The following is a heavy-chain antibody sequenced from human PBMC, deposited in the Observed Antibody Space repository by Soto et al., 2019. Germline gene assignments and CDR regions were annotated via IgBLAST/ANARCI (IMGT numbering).Heavy chain of an antibody. CDR1: GYTFTSYA. J-gene: IGHJ6*03. V-gene: IGHV1-3*01. D-gene: IGHD3-3*01. CDR2: LHAGNGNT. Sequence: QVQLVQSGAEVKKPGASVKVSCKASGYTFTSYAMHWVRQAPGQRLEWMGWLHAGNGNTKYSQKFQGRVTITRDTSASTAYMELSSLRSEDTAVYYCARGHDFWSGLYYMDVWGKGTTVTVSS. CDR3: ARGHDFWSGLYYMDV.